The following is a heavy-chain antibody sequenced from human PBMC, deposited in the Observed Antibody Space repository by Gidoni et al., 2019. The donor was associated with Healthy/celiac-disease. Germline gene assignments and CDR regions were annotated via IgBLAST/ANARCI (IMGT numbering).Heavy chain of an antibody. Sequence: EVQLLESGGGLVQPGGSLRLFCEASGFTFSSYAMSWVRQAPGKGLEWVSAISGSGGSTYYADSVTGRFTISRDNSKNTLYLQMNSLRAEDTAVYYCAKCDATVTNFDYWGQGTLVTVSS. CDR3: AKCDATVTNFDY. D-gene: IGHD5-12*01. CDR2: ISGSGGST. J-gene: IGHJ4*02. V-gene: IGHV3-23*01. CDR1: GFTFSSYA.